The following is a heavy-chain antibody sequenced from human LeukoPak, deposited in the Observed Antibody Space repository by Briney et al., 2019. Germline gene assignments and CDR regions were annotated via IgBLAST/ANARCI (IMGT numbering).Heavy chain of an antibody. CDR2: IYHSGST. Sequence: SETLSLTCTVSGGSISSSSYYWGWIRQPPGKGLGWIGSIYHSGSTYYNPSLKSRITISVDTSKNQFSLKLRSVTVADTAVYYCVGHAYYDSSADFWGQGTLVTVSS. J-gene: IGHJ4*02. CDR1: GGSISSSSYY. CDR3: VGHAYYDSSADF. D-gene: IGHD3-22*01. V-gene: IGHV4-39*07.